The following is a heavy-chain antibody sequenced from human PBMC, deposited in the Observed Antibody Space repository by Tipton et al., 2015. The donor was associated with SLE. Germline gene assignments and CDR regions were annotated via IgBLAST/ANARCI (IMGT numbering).Heavy chain of an antibody. CDR2: IFHSGTT. CDR1: GYSFSNGYY. Sequence: TLSLTCAVSGYSFSNGYYWAWIRQPPGKGLEWIATIFHSGTTHYNSSLKSRVTISLDTSRNEFSLKLSSVTAADTTVYYCARETLNYWYFDFWGRGTLVTVSP. J-gene: IGHJ2*01. CDR3: ARETLNYWYFDF. V-gene: IGHV4-38-2*02.